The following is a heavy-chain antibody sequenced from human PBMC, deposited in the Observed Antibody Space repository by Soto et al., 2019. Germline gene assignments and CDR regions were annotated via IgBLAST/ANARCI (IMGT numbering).Heavy chain of an antibody. Sequence: QVQLVQSGAEVKKPGSSVRVSCKASGGTFSRYAINWVRQAPGHGLEWMGGTIPLFGTPNYAQKFRGRAKITADESASTAHMALRSLTYNDTAVYYCARNYGHDFGGGDCYFYFWGLGTLVTVSS. V-gene: IGHV1-69*01. D-gene: IGHD5-12*01. CDR3: ARNYGHDFGGGDCYFYF. CDR1: GGTFSRYA. J-gene: IGHJ4*02. CDR2: TIPLFGTP.